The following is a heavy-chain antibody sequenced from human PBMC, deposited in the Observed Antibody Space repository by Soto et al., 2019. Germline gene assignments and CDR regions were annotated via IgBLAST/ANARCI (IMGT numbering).Heavy chain of an antibody. CDR3: AKGASTTVFAFNDY. Sequence: DVQLVESGGGLVQPGRSLRLSCAASGFTFDDYAMHWVRQGPGKGLEWVSSISWNSGNLGCADSVKGRFTISRDNAKNSLYLQMNSLRGEDTALYYCAKGASTTVFAFNDYWGQGTLVTVSS. D-gene: IGHD4-17*01. CDR2: ISWNSGNL. CDR1: GFTFDDYA. V-gene: IGHV3-9*01. J-gene: IGHJ4*02.